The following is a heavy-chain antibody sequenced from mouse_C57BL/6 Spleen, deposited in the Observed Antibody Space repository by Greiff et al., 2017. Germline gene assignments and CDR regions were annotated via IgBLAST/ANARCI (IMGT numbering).Heavy chain of an antibody. CDR1: GFTFTDYY. CDR2: IRNKANGYTT. J-gene: IGHJ4*01. CDR3: ASHDYGRDAMDY. Sequence: DVKLQESGGGLVQPGGSLSLSCAASGFTFTDYYMSWVRQPPGKALEWLGFIRNKANGYTTEYSASVKGRFTISRDNSQSILYLQMNALRAEDSATYYCASHDYGRDAMDYWGQGTSVTVSS. D-gene: IGHD2-4*01. V-gene: IGHV7-3*01.